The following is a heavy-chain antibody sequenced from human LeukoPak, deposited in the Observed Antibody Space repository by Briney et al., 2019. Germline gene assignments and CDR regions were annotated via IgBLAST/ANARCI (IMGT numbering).Heavy chain of an antibody. V-gene: IGHV4-31*03. CDR1: GGSISSCGYY. CDR2: IHCSWST. Sequence: SRTLSLTCTVSGGSISSCGYYWSCIRPHPGKDQEWIGYIHCSWSTYYDPSLKRRVTISVDTSKNQFSLKMSPVTAEDAAVYYCARLPPRGYCFDYGGQGTLVTVSA. J-gene: IGHJ4*02. CDR3: ARLPPRGYCFDY.